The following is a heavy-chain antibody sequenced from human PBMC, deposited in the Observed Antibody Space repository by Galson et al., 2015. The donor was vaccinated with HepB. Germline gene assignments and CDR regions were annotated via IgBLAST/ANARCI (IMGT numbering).Heavy chain of an antibody. D-gene: IGHD6-13*01. J-gene: IGHJ6*02. Sequence: LRLSCAASGFTFSSYPMHWVRQAPGKGPEWVAVISYDGSINYYADSVKGRFTISRDNPKNTVYLQMSSLRPEETAVYYCARGSAAGTWGYGMDVWGQGTTVSVSS. CDR3: ARGSAAGTWGYGMDV. CDR2: ISYDGSIN. V-gene: IGHV3-30*04. CDR1: GFTFSSYP.